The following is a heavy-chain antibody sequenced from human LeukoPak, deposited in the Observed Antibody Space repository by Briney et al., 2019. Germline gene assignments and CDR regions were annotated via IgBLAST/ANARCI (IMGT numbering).Heavy chain of an antibody. CDR1: GYTFTGYY. V-gene: IGHV1-2*02. CDR2: INPNSGGT. D-gene: IGHD3-22*01. Sequence: ASVKVSCKASGYTFTGYYMHWVRQAPGQGLEWMGWINPNSGGTNYAQQFQDRVTMTRDTSISTAYMELSRLRSDDTAVYYCAKARYYDSSGPFDYWGQGTLVTVSS. CDR3: AKARYYDSSGPFDY. J-gene: IGHJ4*02.